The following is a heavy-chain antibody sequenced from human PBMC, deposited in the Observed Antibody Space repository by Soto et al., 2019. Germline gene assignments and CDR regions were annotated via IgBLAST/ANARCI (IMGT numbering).Heavy chain of an antibody. CDR2: ISSSGSTI. D-gene: IGHD6-13*01. Sequence: PGGSLRLSCAASGFTFSDYYMSWIRQAPGKGLEWVSYISSSGSTIYYADSVKGRFTISRDNAKNSLYLQMNSLRAEDTAVYYCARDVLRSSSWYVGTSNWFDPWGQGTLVTVSS. V-gene: IGHV3-11*01. CDR1: GFTFSDYY. J-gene: IGHJ5*02. CDR3: ARDVLRSSSWYVGTSNWFDP.